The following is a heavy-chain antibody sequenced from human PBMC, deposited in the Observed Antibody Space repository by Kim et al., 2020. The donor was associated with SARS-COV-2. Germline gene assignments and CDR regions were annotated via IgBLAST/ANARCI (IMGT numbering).Heavy chain of an antibody. Sequence: SETLSLTCIVSGGSISSNNYYWAWLRQPPGKGLEWIGSIYYSWSTYYNPSLQSRLTISVNTSKSQFSLRLNAVTAADTALYYCARLRTTSWDFDYWGQGALGTVSS. CDR1: GGSISSNNYY. J-gene: IGHJ4*02. CDR2: IYYSWST. V-gene: IGHV4-39*01. D-gene: IGHD2-2*01. CDR3: ARLRTTSWDFDY.